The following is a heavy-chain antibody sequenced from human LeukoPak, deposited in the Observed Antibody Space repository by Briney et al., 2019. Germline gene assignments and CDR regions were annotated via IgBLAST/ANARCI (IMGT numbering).Heavy chain of an antibody. V-gene: IGHV1-2*02. CDR2: INPNSGGT. J-gene: IGHJ4*02. CDR1: GYTFTCYY. Sequence: ASVKVSCKASGYTFTCYYMHWVRQAPGQGLEWMGWINPNSGGTNYAQKFQGRVTMTRDTSTSTVYMELSSLRSEDTAVYYCAREVGDMYSSGWYVGYWGQGTLVTVSS. CDR3: AREVGDMYSSGWYVGY. D-gene: IGHD6-19*01.